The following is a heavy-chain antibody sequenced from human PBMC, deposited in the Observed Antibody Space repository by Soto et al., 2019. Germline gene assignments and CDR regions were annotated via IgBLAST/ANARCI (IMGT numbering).Heavy chain of an antibody. Sequence: GGSLRLSCAASGFTFSSYAMHWVRQAPGKGLEWVAVISYDGSNKYYADSVKGRFTISRDNSKNTLYLQMNSLRAEDTAVYYCARGSKRYCSGGSCYDVDYWGQGTLVTVSS. J-gene: IGHJ4*02. CDR3: ARGSKRYCSGGSCYDVDY. CDR2: ISYDGSNK. CDR1: GFTFSSYA. D-gene: IGHD2-15*01. V-gene: IGHV3-30-3*01.